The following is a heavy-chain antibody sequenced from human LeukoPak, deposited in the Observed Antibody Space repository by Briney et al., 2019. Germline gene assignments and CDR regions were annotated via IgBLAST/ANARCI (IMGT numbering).Heavy chain of an antibody. J-gene: IGHJ6*04. CDR1: GFTFSSYG. V-gene: IGHV3-30*18. Sequence: GGSLRLSCAASGFTFSSYGMHWVRQAPGKGLEWVGVISYDGSNKYYADSVKGRFTISRDNSKNTLYLQMNSLRAEDTAVYYCAKDRITMVRGVITTHYYYGMDVWGKGTTVTVSS. CDR2: ISYDGSNK. CDR3: AKDRITMVRGVITTHYYYGMDV. D-gene: IGHD3-10*01.